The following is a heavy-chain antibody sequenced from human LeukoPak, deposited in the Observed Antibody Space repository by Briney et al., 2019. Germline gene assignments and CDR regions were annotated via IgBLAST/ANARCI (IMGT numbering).Heavy chain of an antibody. CDR2: IYYSGSA. CDR1: GGSISTYY. V-gene: IGHV4-59*01. CDR3: ASFKGSPYTYGPYYFDY. Sequence: SETLSLTCIVSGGSISTYYWSWIRQPPGKGLEWIAYIYYSGSANYNPSLRSRVTISVDTSKNQFSLKLSSVTAADTAVYYCASFKGSPYTYGPYYFDYWGQGTLVTVSS. J-gene: IGHJ4*02. D-gene: IGHD5-18*01.